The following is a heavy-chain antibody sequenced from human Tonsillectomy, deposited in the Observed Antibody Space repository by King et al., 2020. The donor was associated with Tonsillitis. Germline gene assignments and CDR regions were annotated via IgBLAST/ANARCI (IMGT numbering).Heavy chain of an antibody. D-gene: IGHD3-22*01. J-gene: IGHJ3*02. CDR2: ISTNSKYI. Sequence: VKLVESGGGLVKPGGSLRLSCAPSGFTISNYDMNWVRQAPGKGLEWVSSISTNSKYIYYADSVKGRFTISRDIAKNSLFLQMNTLTAEDTAVYYCAKDKGTTYYDSGRGAFDIWGQGTMVTVSS. CDR3: AKDKGTTYYDSGRGAFDI. V-gene: IGHV3-21*01. CDR1: GFTISNYD.